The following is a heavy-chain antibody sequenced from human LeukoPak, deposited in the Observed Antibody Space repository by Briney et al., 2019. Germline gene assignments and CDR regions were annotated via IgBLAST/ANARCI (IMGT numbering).Heavy chain of an antibody. J-gene: IGHJ4*02. CDR1: GFTFSSYW. D-gene: IGHD3-22*01. V-gene: IGHV3-7*03. CDR2: IKQDGSEK. CDR3: AKGLRITMIVVVIREEYYFDY. Sequence: GGSLRLSCAASGFTFSSYWMTWVRQAPGMGLEWVANIKQDGSEKYYVDSVKGRFTISRDNSKNTLYLQMNSLRAEDTAVYYCAKGLRITMIVVVIREEYYFDYWGQGTLVTVSS.